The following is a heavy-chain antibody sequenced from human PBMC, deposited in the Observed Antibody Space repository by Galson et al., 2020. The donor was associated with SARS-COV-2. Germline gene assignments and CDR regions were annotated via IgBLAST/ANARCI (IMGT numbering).Heavy chain of an antibody. CDR2: NNPNSGGT. D-gene: IGHD3-10*01. CDR3: AREGITMVRGVRSWFDP. J-gene: IGHJ5*02. CDR1: GYTFTGYY. Sequence: ASVKVSCKASGYTFTGYYMHWVRQAPGQGLEWMGWNNPNSGGTNYAQKFQGRVTMTRDTSISTAYMELSRLRSDDTAVYYCAREGITMVRGVRSWFDPWGQGTLVTVSS. V-gene: IGHV1-2*02.